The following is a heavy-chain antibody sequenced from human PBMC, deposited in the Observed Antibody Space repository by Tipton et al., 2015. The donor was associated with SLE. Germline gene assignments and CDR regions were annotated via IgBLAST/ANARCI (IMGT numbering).Heavy chain of an antibody. CDR1: GGSISTYH. J-gene: IGHJ4*02. CDR3: ARGEFNNYFDF. V-gene: IGHV4-59*13. D-gene: IGHD2/OR15-2a*01. CDR2: MSYTGTN. Sequence: TLSLTCTVSGGSISTYHWSWIRQPPGKGLEWIGYMSYTGTNNYNPSLRGRVAISLDTSMNQFSLKVTSVTATDTAVYYCARGEFNNYFDFWGQGTLLTVSS.